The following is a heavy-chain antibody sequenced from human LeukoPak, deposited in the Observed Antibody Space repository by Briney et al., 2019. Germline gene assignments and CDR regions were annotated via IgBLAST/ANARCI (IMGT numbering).Heavy chain of an antibody. V-gene: IGHV1-18*01. Sequence: ASVKVSCKASGYTFTSYGISWVRQAPGQGLEWMGWISAYNGNTNYAQKLQGRVTMTTDTSTSTAYMELRSLRSDDTAVYYCARDNYDILTGYYNYYYYYMDVWGKGTTVTISS. J-gene: IGHJ6*03. CDR2: ISAYNGNT. CDR1: GYTFTSYG. D-gene: IGHD3-9*01. CDR3: ARDNYDILTGYYNYYYYYMDV.